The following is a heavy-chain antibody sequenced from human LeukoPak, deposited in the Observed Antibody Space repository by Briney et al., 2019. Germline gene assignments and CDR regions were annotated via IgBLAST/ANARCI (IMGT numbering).Heavy chain of an antibody. CDR3: ARGPMLRGVVIRRSKSGYFDY. J-gene: IGHJ4*02. Sequence: GGSLRLSCAASGFTFSSYEMNWVRQAPGKGLEWVSYISSSGSTIYYADSVKGRFTISRDNAKNSLYLQMNNLRAEDTAVYYCARGPMLRGVVIRRSKSGYFDYWGQGTLVTVSS. CDR2: ISSSGSTI. CDR1: GFTFSSYE. D-gene: IGHD3-10*01. V-gene: IGHV3-48*03.